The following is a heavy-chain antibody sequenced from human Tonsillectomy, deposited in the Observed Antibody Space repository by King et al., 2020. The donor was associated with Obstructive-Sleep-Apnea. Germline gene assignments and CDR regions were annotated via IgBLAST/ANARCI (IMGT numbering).Heavy chain of an antibody. D-gene: IGHD6-13*01. CDR3: TGGGVAAAGDFDY. V-gene: IGHV4-39*07. CDR2: IYYSGNT. J-gene: IGHJ4*02. CDR1: GGSINSSDHY. Sequence: QVQLQESRPGLVKPSETLSLICTVSGGSINSSDHYWGWIRQPPGKGLEWIGSIYYSGNTYYNPSLKSRVTISVDPSRKQFSLKLRAVTAADTAVYYCTGGGVAAAGDFDYWGQGTLVTVSS.